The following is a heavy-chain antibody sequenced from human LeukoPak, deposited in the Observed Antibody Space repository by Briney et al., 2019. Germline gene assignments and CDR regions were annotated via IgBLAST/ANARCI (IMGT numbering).Heavy chain of an antibody. CDR1: GFTFSSYA. D-gene: IGHD6-19*01. CDR3: ARDRVAVAGHQYFQH. V-gene: IGHV3-30*04. CDR2: ISYDGSNK. Sequence: GGSLRLSCAASGFTFSSYAMHWVRQAPGKGLEWVAVISYDGSNKYYADSVKGRFTISRDNSKNTLYLQMNSLRAEDTAVYYCARDRVAVAGHQYFQHWGQGTLVTVSS. J-gene: IGHJ1*01.